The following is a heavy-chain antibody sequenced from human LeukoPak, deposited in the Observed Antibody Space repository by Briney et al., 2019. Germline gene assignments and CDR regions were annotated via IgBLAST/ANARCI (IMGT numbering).Heavy chain of an antibody. Sequence: GGPLRLSCAASGCTFSSYWMSWVRQAPGKGLEWVANIKQDGSEKYSVDSVKGRFTISRDNAKNSLYMQMNSLRAEDTAVYYCARVMSASVWRSYGSYYYYYYMDIWGKGTTVTVSS. V-gene: IGHV3-7*01. J-gene: IGHJ6*03. CDR1: GCTFSSYW. D-gene: IGHD3-16*01. CDR3: ARVMSASVWRSYGSYYYYYYMDI. CDR2: IKQDGSEK.